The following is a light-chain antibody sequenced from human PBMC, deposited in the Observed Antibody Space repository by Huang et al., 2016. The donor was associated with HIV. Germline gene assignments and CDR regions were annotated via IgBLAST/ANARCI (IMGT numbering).Light chain of an antibody. V-gene: IGKV3-15*01. Sequence: EIVMTQSPAPLSVSPGETATLSCRASQGLSSNLAWYQQKPGQAPRLLIDGASTRATGIPARFSGSGSGTEFTLTISGLQSEEFAVYYCQQYTNWPRTFGQGTRLEIK. J-gene: IGKJ5*01. CDR1: QGLSSN. CDR3: QQYTNWPRT. CDR2: GAS.